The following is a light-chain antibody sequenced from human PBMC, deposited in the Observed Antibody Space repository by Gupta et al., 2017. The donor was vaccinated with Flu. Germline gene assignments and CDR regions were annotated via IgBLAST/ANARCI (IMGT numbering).Light chain of an antibody. J-gene: IGLJ3*02. Sequence: QSVLTQPPSLSEAPRPRVTISCSGSSSNIGRNDVNWYQHLPEKAPKLLVFYDDRRPAGISDRFSASKYGTSASVVTRGLQAEEEADYYCEAWDDSRNGPVFGGGTKLTVL. V-gene: IGLV1-36*01. CDR3: EAWDDSRNGPV. CDR1: SSNIGRND. CDR2: YDD.